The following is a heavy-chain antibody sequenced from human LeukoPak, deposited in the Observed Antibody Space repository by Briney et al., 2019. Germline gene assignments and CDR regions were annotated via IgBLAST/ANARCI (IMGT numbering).Heavy chain of an antibody. V-gene: IGHV3-11*04. CDR2: IGSSGSTI. CDR3: ARDWGSTGYDLYDS. D-gene: IGHD5-12*01. Sequence: GGSLRLSCAASGFTFSDYYMSWIRQAPGKGLEWVSYIGSSGSTIYYADSVKGRFTISRDNAKNSLYLQMNSLRAEDTAVYYCARDWGSTGYDLYDSWGQGTLVTVSS. CDR1: GFTFSDYY. J-gene: IGHJ4*02.